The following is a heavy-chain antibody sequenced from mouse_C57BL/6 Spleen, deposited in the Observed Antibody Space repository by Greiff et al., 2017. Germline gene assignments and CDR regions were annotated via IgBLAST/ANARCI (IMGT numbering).Heavy chain of an antibody. Sequence: EVQVVESGGGLVKPGGSLKLSCAASGFTFSDYGMHWVRQAPEKGLGWVAYISSGSSTIYYADTVKGRFTISRDNAKNTLFLQMTSLRSEDTAMYYCARGYYGSSYFYWYFDVWGTGTTVTVSS. CDR2: ISSGSSTI. CDR3: ARGYYGSSYFYWYFDV. CDR1: GFTFSDYG. D-gene: IGHD1-1*01. J-gene: IGHJ1*03. V-gene: IGHV5-17*01.